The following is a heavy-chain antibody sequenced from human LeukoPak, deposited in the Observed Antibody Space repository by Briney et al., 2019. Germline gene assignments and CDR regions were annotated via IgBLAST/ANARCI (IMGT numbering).Heavy chain of an antibody. Sequence: ASVKVSCKASGYTFTSYGISWARQAPGQGLEWMGWISAYNGNTNYAQKLQGRVTMTTDESTSTAYMELSSLRSEDTAVYYCARVGHSSSGPFDYWGQGTLVTVSS. CDR1: GYTFTSYG. CDR3: ARVGHSSSGPFDY. CDR2: ISAYNGNT. J-gene: IGHJ4*02. V-gene: IGHV1-18*01. D-gene: IGHD6-13*01.